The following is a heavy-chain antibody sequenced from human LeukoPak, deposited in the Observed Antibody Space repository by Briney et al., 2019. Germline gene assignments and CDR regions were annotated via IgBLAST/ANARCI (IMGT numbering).Heavy chain of an antibody. V-gene: IGHV3-48*03. D-gene: IGHD2-2*01. CDR2: ISSIGGTM. J-gene: IGHJ6*02. CDR3: ARVCCSSTSCYRSYYYGLDV. Sequence: GGSLRLSCAAAGFTFSSYDINWVRQAPGKGLEWVSYISSIGGTMYYADSVKGRFTISRDNAKNSLYLQMNNLRAEDTSVYYCARVCCSSTSCYRSYYYGLDVWGQGTTVTVSS. CDR1: GFTFSSYD.